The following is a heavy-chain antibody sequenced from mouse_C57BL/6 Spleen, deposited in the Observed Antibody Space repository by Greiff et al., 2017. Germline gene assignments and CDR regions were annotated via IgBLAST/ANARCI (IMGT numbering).Heavy chain of an antibody. Sequence: VQLKESGGGLVKPGGSLKLSCAASGFTFSDYGMHWVRQAPEKGLEWVAYISSGSSTIYYADTVKGRFTISRDNAKNTLFLQMTSLRSEDTAMYYCARGLGSSSAPFAYWGQGTLVTVSA. CDR1: GFTFSDYG. D-gene: IGHD1-1*01. CDR2: ISSGSSTI. CDR3: ARGLGSSSAPFAY. V-gene: IGHV5-17*01. J-gene: IGHJ3*01.